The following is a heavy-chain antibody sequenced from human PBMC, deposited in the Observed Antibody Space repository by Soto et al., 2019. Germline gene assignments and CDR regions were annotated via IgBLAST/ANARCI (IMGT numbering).Heavy chain of an antibody. Sequence: SETLSLTCAVSSGSISSSNWWSWVRQPPGKGLEWIGEIYHSGSTNYNPSLKSRVTISVDKSKNQFSLKLSSVTAADTAVYYCARGGYSSGWYSENAFDIWGQGTMVTVSS. D-gene: IGHD6-19*01. CDR2: IYHSGST. J-gene: IGHJ3*02. V-gene: IGHV4-4*02. CDR3: ARGGYSSGWYSENAFDI. CDR1: SGSISSSNW.